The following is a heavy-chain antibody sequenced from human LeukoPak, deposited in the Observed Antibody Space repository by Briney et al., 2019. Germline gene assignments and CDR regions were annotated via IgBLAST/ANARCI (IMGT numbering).Heavy chain of an antibody. CDR2: INHSGST. Sequence: SETLSLTCAVYGGSFSGYYWSWLRQPPGKGLEWIGEINHSGSTNYNPSLKSRVTISVDTSKNQFSLKLSSVTAADTAVYYCARSKYYYDSSFRYWGQGTLVTVSS. D-gene: IGHD3-22*01. J-gene: IGHJ4*02. V-gene: IGHV4-34*01. CDR3: ARSKYYYDSSFRY. CDR1: GGSFSGYY.